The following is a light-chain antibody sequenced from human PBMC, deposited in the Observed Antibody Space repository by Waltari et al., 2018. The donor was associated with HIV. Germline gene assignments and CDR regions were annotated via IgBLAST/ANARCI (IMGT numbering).Light chain of an antibody. CDR1: LGISNY. Sequence: GDRVTITCRASLGISNYLAWYQQKPGKVPKLLISTASTLQSGVPSRFSGSGSGTDFTLTISSLQPEDASTYYCQQYKSVPLTFGGGTKMEI. CDR2: TAS. V-gene: IGKV1-27*01. CDR3: QQYKSVPLT. J-gene: IGKJ4*01.